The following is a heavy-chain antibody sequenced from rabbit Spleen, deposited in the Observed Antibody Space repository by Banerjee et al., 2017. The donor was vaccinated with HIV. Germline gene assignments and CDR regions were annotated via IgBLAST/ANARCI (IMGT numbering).Heavy chain of an antibody. CDR1: GFSFNSGSD. CDR3: ARDTGTSFSTYGMDL. D-gene: IGHD8-1*01. V-gene: IGHV1S45*01. CDR2: IYGGSSDST. J-gene: IGHJ6*01. Sequence: QEPLVESGGGLVTPGGNLTLTCTASGFSFNSGSDMCWVRQAPGKGLEWIACIYGGSSDSTYSASWAKGRFTLSKTSSTTVTLQMSSLTGADTATYFCARDTGTSFSTYGMDLWGPGTLVTVS.